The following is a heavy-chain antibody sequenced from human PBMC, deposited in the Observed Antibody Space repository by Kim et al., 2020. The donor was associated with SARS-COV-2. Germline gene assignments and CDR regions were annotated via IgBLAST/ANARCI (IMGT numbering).Heavy chain of an antibody. V-gene: IGHV7-4-1*02. CDR2: INTNTGDP. Sequence: ASVKVSCKASGYTFTSYNFNWVRQAPGQGLEWMGWINTNTGDPTYAQGFTGRFVFSLDTSVSTAYLQITSLKAEDTAVYYCARRYCSSSSCYWTSGYWGQGTLVNVSS. J-gene: IGHJ4*02. CDR3: ARRYCSSSSCYWTSGY. D-gene: IGHD2-2*01. CDR1: GYTFTSYN.